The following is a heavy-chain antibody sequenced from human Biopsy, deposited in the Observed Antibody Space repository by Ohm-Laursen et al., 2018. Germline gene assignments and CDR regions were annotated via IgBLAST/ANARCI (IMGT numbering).Heavy chain of an antibody. D-gene: IGHD3-10*01. V-gene: IGHV4-31*02. CDR1: GGSIGSGGYY. CDR3: ARSVDITVVRGYYFDF. CDR2: IHSSGST. Sequence: TLSLTWSVSGGSIGSGGYYWSWVRQYPGKGLEWIGYIHSSGSTFYKASLESRLTISVDTSKNQFSLRLDSVTAADTAVYYCARSVDITVVRGYYFDFWGQGTLVTVSS. J-gene: IGHJ4*02.